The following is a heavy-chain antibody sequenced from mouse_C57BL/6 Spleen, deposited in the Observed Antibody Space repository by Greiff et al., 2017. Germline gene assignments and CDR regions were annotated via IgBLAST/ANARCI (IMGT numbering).Heavy chain of an antibody. V-gene: IGHV1-18*01. CDR3: AREEDYYGSSWGYFDV. Sequence: VQLQQSGPELVKPGASVKIPCKASGYTFTDYNMDWVKQSHGKSLEWIGDINPNNGGTIYNQKFKGKATLTVDKSSSTAYMELRSLTSEDTAVYYCAREEDYYGSSWGYFDVWGTGTTVTVSS. D-gene: IGHD1-1*01. CDR1: GYTFTDYN. J-gene: IGHJ1*03. CDR2: INPNNGGT.